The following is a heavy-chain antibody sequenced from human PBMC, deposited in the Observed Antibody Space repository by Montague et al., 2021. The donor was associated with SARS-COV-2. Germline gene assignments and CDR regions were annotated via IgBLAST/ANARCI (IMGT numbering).Heavy chain of an antibody. J-gene: IGHJ3*02. CDR2: ISYSEST. V-gene: IGHV4-39*01. CDR1: GGSINYSGYY. Sequence: SETLSLTCTVSGGSINYSGYYWGWIRQPPGKGLEWIGSISYSESTYYNLSLKSRVTTSVDTSKNQFSLKLSSVTAADTAIYYCARWTLEVVVKAFDIWGQGTMVTVSP. D-gene: IGHD3-22*01. CDR3: ARWTLEVVVKAFDI.